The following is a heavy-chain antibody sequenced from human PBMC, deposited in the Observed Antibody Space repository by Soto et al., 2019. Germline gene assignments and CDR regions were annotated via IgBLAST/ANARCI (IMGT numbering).Heavy chain of an antibody. Sequence: QVPLVQSGAEVKEPGSAVKVSCKAPADSFSSYGISWVRQAPGQGLEWMGEIIPIFGTTNYAEKFQGRVTITADESTNTAYMELSSLRSEDTALYYCARVFPDGWVEPGVVRGYLDTWGRGTLVTVSS. CDR1: ADSFSSYG. V-gene: IGHV1-69*01. CDR2: IIPIFGTT. J-gene: IGHJ4*02. CDR3: ARVFPDGWVEPGVVRGYLDT. D-gene: IGHD3-3*01.